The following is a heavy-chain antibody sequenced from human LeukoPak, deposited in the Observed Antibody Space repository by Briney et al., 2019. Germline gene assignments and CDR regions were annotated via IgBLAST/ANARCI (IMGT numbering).Heavy chain of an antibody. Sequence: SETLPLTCTVSGGSISSYHWSWIRQSPGKGLDWIGYICFTGSTNYNPSLKRRVTMSVDTSKNQLSLKLSSATAADTAVYYCARGRISSGWFAHFDYWGQGALVTVSS. J-gene: IGHJ4*02. CDR3: ARGRISSGWFAHFDY. D-gene: IGHD6-19*01. CDR2: ICFTGST. V-gene: IGHV4-59*01. CDR1: GGSISSYH.